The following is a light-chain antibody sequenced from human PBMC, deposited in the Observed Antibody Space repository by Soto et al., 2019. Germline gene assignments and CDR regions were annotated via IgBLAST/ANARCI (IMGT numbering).Light chain of an antibody. V-gene: IGLV2-23*01. CDR2: EGS. J-gene: IGLJ1*01. Sequence: QSALTQPVSVSGSPGQSITISCTGTSSDVGSYNLVSWYQQHPGKAPKLMIYEGSKRPSGVSNRFSGSKSGNTASLTISGLQAEDEADYYCCSYAGSSRVFGTGTKLTVL. CDR1: SSDVGSYNL. CDR3: CSYAGSSRV.